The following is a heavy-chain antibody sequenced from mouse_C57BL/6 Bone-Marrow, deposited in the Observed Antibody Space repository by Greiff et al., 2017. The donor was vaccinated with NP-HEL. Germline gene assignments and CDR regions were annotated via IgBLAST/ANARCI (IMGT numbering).Heavy chain of an antibody. Sequence: VQLKQSGTVLARPGASVKMSCKTSGYTFTSYWMHWVKQRPGQGLEWIGAIYPGNSDTSYNQKFKGKAKLTAVTSASTAYMELSSLTNEDSAVYYCTRETYSNYDYAMDYWGQGTSVTVSS. CDR3: TRETYSNYDYAMDY. CDR2: IYPGNSDT. J-gene: IGHJ4*01. CDR1: GYTFTSYW. D-gene: IGHD2-5*01. V-gene: IGHV1-5*01.